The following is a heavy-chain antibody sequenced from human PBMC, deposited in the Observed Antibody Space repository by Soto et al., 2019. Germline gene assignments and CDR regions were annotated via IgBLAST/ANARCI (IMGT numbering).Heavy chain of an antibody. J-gene: IGHJ5*02. CDR3: ARRSTGSYYDWFDP. V-gene: IGHV4-59*08. Sequence: QVQLQESGPGLVKPSETLSLTCTVSGGSISSYYWTWIRQPPGKGLEWIGYVYYSGSTNYNPSLKSPVTISVDTSKNQFSLKLNSVTAADTAVYYCARRSTGSYYDWFDPWGQGTLVTVSS. CDR2: VYYSGST. D-gene: IGHD1-26*01. CDR1: GGSISSYY.